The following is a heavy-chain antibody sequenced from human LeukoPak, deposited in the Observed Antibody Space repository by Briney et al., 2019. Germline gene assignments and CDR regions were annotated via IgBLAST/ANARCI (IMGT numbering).Heavy chain of an antibody. J-gene: IGHJ4*02. D-gene: IGHD3-22*01. CDR2: IYYSGST. V-gene: IGHV4-39*01. CDR1: GGSISSSNYY. Sequence: PSETLSLTCTVSGGSISSSNYYWGWIRQPPGKGLEWIGNIYYSGSTYYNPSLKSRVTISVDTSKNQFSLELSSVTAADTAVYYCASVARDSSGYHYFDYWGQGTLVTVSS. CDR3: ASVARDSSGYHYFDY.